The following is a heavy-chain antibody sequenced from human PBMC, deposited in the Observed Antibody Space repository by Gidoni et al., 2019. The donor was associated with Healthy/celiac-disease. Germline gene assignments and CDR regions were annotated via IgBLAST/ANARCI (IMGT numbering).Heavy chain of an antibody. Sequence: QVTLRASGPALVIHTQTLTLTCPFSGFSLSTSGMCVSWIRQPPGKDLEWLAIIDWDDDKYYSPSLTTRLTISKDTSKNQVVLTMTNMDPVDTATYYCARTTVAGPSYNWFDPWCQGTLVTVSS. CDR2: IDWDDDK. V-gene: IGHV2-70*01. CDR1: GFSLSTSGMC. J-gene: IGHJ5*02. CDR3: ARTTVAGPSYNWFDP. D-gene: IGHD6-19*01.